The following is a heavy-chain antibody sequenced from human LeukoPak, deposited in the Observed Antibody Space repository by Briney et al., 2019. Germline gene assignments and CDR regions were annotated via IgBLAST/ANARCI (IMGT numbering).Heavy chain of an antibody. CDR2: INPSGGST. CDR3: ARTRQVGAFDY. J-gene: IGHJ4*02. CDR1: GYTFASYY. V-gene: IGHV1-46*01. D-gene: IGHD1-26*01. Sequence: ASVTVSCKASGYTFASYYMHWVRQAPGQGLEWMGIINPSGGSTSYAQKFQGRVTMTRDMSTGTVYMELSSLRSEDTAVYYCARTRQVGAFDYWGQGTLVTVCS.